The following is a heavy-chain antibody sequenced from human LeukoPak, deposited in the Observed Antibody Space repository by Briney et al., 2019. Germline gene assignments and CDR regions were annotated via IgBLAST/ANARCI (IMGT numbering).Heavy chain of an antibody. V-gene: IGHV3-33*01. CDR2: IWYDGTNK. CDR1: GFTFSSFG. Sequence: PGRSLRLSCAASGFTFSSFGMHWVREAPGKGLEWVAVIWYDGTNKYYADSVKGRFTISRDNSKNTLYLQMNSLRAEDTAVYYCARDLCYFDYWGQGTLVTVSS. J-gene: IGHJ4*01. CDR3: ARDLCYFDY.